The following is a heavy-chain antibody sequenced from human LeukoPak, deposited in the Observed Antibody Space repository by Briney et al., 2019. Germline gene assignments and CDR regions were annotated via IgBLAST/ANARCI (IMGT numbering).Heavy chain of an antibody. Sequence: GGSLRLSCAASGFTFSSYAMSWVRQAPGKGLEWVSAISGSGGSTYYADSVKGRFTISRDNSKNTLYLQIDSLRAEDTAVHYCAKDEELTAAAGSPPGDYWGQGTLVTVSS. CDR3: AKDEELTAAAGSPPGDY. D-gene: IGHD6-13*01. CDR2: ISGSGGST. V-gene: IGHV3-23*01. J-gene: IGHJ4*02. CDR1: GFTFSSYA.